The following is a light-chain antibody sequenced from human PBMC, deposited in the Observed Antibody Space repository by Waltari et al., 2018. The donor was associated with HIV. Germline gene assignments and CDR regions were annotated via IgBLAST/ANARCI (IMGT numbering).Light chain of an antibody. J-gene: IGKJ4*01. CDR3: QQYGNSRGT. Sequence: DIVLTQPPGTLSLSPGQRATLSCRASQSVGSSYLAWYQQKPGQTPRLLIYSASSRATGIPDRFSGSESGTDFTLTISRLEPEDSAVYYCQQYGNSRGTFGGGTKVEVK. CDR2: SAS. CDR1: QSVGSSY. V-gene: IGKV3-20*01.